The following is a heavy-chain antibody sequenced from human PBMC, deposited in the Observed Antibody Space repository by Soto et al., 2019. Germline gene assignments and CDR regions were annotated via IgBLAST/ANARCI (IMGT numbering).Heavy chain of an antibody. CDR2: ISYDGSNK. J-gene: IGHJ4*02. CDR1: GLTIISYV. V-gene: IGHV3-30-3*01. CDR3: TTDCERPQHYLDY. Sequence: ALGLTIISYVVYRVREETGKGLEGVAVISYDGSNKYYADPVKGRFTISRDNSKHTLYLQMNSLRAEDTAVYNRTTDCERPQHYLDYCCQGNTVTV. D-gene: IGHD2-2*01.